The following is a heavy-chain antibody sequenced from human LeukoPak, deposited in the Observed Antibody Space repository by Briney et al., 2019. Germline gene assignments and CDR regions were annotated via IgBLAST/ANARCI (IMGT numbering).Heavy chain of an antibody. D-gene: IGHD1-14*01. CDR3: AKAPDHPYYFDY. J-gene: IGHJ4*02. V-gene: IGHV3-23*01. CDR1: GFTFSNAW. CDR2: ISGSGGST. Sequence: PGGSLRLSCAASGFTFSNAWMSWVRQAPGKGLEWVSAISGSGGSTYYAGSVKGRFTISRDNSKNTLYLQMSSLRAEDTAVYYCAKAPDHPYYFDYWGQGTLVTVSS.